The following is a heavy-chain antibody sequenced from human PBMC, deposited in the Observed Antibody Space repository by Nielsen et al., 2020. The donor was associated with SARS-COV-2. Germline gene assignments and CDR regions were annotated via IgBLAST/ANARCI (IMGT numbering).Heavy chain of an antibody. CDR3: ARTVGIGYCSSTSCPDGMDV. Sequence: ASVKVSCKASGYTFTSYAMHWVRQAPGQRLEWMEWINAGNGNTKYSQKFQGRVTITRDTSASTAYMELSSLRSEDTAVYYCARTVGIGYCSSTSCPDGMDVWGQGTTVTVSS. CDR1: GYTFTSYA. V-gene: IGHV1-3*01. D-gene: IGHD2-2*01. CDR2: INAGNGNT. J-gene: IGHJ6*02.